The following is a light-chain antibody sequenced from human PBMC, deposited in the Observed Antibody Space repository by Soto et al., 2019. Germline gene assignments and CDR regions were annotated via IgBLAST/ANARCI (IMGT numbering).Light chain of an antibody. CDR2: EIT. J-gene: IGLJ2*01. V-gene: IGLV2-8*01. CDR1: SSDVGSYIF. CDR3: SLYAGGNNVI. Sequence: QSALTQPPSASGSPGQSVTISCAGTSSDVGSYIFVSWYQHHPGKAPKLLIYEITKRPPGVSDRFSGSKSGNTASLTVSGLQVEDEADYYCSLYAGGNNVIFGGGTKLTV.